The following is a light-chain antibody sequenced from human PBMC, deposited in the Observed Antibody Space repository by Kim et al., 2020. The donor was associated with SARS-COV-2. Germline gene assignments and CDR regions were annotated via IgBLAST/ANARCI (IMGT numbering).Light chain of an antibody. J-gene: IGKJ3*01. Sequence: ASVGDRVTITCRASQGISNYLAWYQQKPGKVPKVLIYPASTLQSGVPSRFRGSGSGTDFTLTISSLQPEDVATYYCQKFNSAHFTFGPGTKVDIK. CDR3: QKFNSAHFT. CDR1: QGISNY. V-gene: IGKV1-27*01. CDR2: PAS.